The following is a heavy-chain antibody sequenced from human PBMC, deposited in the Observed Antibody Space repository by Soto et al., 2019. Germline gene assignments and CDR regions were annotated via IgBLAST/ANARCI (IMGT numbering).Heavy chain of an antibody. V-gene: IGHV4-59*01. Sequence: SETLSLTCTVSGGSISSYYWSWIRQPPGKGLEWIGYIYYSGSTNYNPSLKSRVTISVDTSKNQFSLKLSSVTAADTAVYYCARRATLPNCSSTSCYKLGDYYYMDVWGKGTTVTVSS. J-gene: IGHJ6*03. D-gene: IGHD2-2*02. CDR2: IYYSGST. CDR1: GGSISSYY. CDR3: ARRATLPNCSSTSCYKLGDYYYMDV.